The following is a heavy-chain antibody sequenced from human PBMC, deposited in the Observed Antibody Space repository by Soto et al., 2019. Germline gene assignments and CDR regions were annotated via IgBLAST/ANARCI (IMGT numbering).Heavy chain of an antibody. D-gene: IGHD2-21*02. CDR1: GASFSGYY. V-gene: IGHV4-34*01. CDR3: ARGTGRVVTATIYYYYGMDV. CDR2: INHSGST. Sequence: SETLSLTCAVFGASFSGYYWSWIRQPPGQGLEWIGEINHSGSTNYNPSLKSRATISVDTSKNQFSLKLSSVTAADTAVYYCARGTGRVVTATIYYYYGMDVWGQGTTVT. J-gene: IGHJ6*02.